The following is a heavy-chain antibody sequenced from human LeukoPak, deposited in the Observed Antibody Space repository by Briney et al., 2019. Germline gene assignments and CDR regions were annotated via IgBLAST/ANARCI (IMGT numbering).Heavy chain of an antibody. J-gene: IGHJ4*02. V-gene: IGHV3-15*01. D-gene: IGHD3-10*01. CDR2: IKDRTDGGTT. CDR1: GFSVTNRW. CDR3: TTATVVWGVSAY. Sequence: GGSLRLSRSTSGFSVTNRWVGRVRQAPGKGPGWVGRIKDRTDGGTTAYAAPVKGRFTISREDSKNTVYLEMNSLKTEDTAVYFCTTATVVWGVSAYWGQGTLVTVSS.